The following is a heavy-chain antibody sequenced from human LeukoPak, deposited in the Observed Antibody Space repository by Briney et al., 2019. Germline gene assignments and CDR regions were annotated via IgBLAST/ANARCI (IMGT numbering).Heavy chain of an antibody. Sequence: GGSLRLSCAASGFTFSSYALTWVRQAPGKGLEWVSTISYDGADKYYADSVKGRFTISRDNSKNTLYLQMNSLRAEDTAVYYCAKTMVRGVIIPFFDYWGQGTLVTVSS. V-gene: IGHV3-23*01. CDR2: ISYDGADK. CDR3: AKTMVRGVIIPFFDY. CDR1: GFTFSSYA. J-gene: IGHJ4*02. D-gene: IGHD3-10*01.